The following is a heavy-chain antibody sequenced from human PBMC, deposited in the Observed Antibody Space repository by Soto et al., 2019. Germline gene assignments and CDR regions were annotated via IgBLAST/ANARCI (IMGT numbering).Heavy chain of an antibody. Sequence: PGESLKISCKGSGYDFSTYWIGWVRQMPGKGLEWMGIIYPPDSDTRYSPSFQGQVTMSVDKSISTAYLQWSSLKASDTAMYYCARQGGGDGYRYLSGYYFAMDVWGQGTTVTSP. CDR1: GYDFSTYW. CDR2: IYPPDSDT. CDR3: ARQGGGDGYRYLSGYYFAMDV. D-gene: IGHD5-18*01. V-gene: IGHV5-51*01. J-gene: IGHJ6*02.